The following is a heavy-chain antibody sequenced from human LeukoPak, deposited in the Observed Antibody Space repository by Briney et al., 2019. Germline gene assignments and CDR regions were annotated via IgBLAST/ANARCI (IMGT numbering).Heavy chain of an antibody. CDR2: IYYSENT. V-gene: IGHV4-30-4*01. J-gene: IGHJ4*02. CDR3: AREPSLRRYGSGSYYMADY. Sequence: PSETLSLTCTVSGGSISSGDYYWSWIRQPPGKGLEWIGYIYYSENTYYNPSLKRRVTISVDTSKNQFSLTLSSVTAADTAVYYCAREPSLRRYGSGSYYMADYWGQGTLVTVSS. D-gene: IGHD3-10*01. CDR1: GGSISSGDYY.